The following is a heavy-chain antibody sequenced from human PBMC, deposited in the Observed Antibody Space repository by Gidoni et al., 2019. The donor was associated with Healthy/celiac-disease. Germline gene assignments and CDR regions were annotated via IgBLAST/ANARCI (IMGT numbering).Heavy chain of an antibody. J-gene: IGHJ3*02. CDR2: ISWNSGSI. CDR3: ASRLPRGAFDI. CDR1: GFTFDDYA. D-gene: IGHD4-17*01. V-gene: IGHV3-9*01. Sequence: EVQLVESGGGLVRPGRSLSLSCAAPGFTFDDYAMHWVRQAPGKGLEWVAGISWNSGSIGYADSVKGRFTISRDNAKNSLYLQMNSLRAEDTALYYCASRLPRGAFDIWGQGTMVTVSS.